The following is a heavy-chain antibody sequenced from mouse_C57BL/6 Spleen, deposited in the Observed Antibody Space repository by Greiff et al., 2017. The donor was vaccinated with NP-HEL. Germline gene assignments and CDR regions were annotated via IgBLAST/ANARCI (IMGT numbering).Heavy chain of an antibody. CDR1: GYTFTSYG. CDR2: IYPRSGNT. V-gene: IGHV1-81*01. Sequence: VQLQQSGAELARPGASVKLSCKASGYTFTSYGISWVKQRTGQGLEWIGEIYPRSGNTYYNEKFKGKATLTADKSSSTAYMELRSLTSEDSAVYFCARSDYSNSLYYFDYWGQGTTLTVSS. J-gene: IGHJ2*01. D-gene: IGHD2-5*01. CDR3: ARSDYSNSLYYFDY.